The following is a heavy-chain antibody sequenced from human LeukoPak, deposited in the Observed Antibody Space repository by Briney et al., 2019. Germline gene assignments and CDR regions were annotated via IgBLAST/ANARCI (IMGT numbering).Heavy chain of an antibody. CDR3: ARGLRAYSYGQIPH. Sequence: PSETLSLTCAVYGGSFSGYYWSWIRQPPGKGLEWIGEINHSGSTNYNPSLKSRVTISVDTSKNQFSLKLSSVTAADTAVYYCARGLRAYSYGQIPHWGQGTLVTVSS. CDR1: GGSFSGYY. V-gene: IGHV4-34*01. D-gene: IGHD5-18*01. J-gene: IGHJ4*02. CDR2: INHSGST.